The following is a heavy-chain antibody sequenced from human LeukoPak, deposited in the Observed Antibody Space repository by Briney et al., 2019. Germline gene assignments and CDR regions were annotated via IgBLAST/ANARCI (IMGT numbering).Heavy chain of an antibody. D-gene: IGHD3-16*02. V-gene: IGHV7-4-1*02. CDR2: INPNTGNP. CDR3: ARAYQRLGGLSFPDQ. Sequence: ASVKVSCKASGYTFTGYYMHWVRQAPGQGLEWMGWINPNTGNPTYAQGFTGRSVFSLDTSVSTTYLQISSLKAEDTAVYYCARAYQRLGGLSFPDQWGQGTLVSVPS. CDR1: GYTFTGYY. J-gene: IGHJ5*02.